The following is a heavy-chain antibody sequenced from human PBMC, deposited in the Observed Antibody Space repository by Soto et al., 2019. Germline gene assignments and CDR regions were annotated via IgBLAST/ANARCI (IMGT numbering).Heavy chain of an antibody. CDR2: ISYDGSNK. V-gene: IGHV3-30-3*01. CDR1: GFTFSSYA. Sequence: GGSLRLSCAASGFTFSSYAMHWVRQAPGKGLEWVAVISYDGSNKYYADSVKGRFTISRDNSKNTLYLQMNSLRAEDTAVYYCARDRVRGYYYVTLSGMDVWGQGTTVTV. J-gene: IGHJ6*02. D-gene: IGHD3-22*01. CDR3: ARDRVRGYYYVTLSGMDV.